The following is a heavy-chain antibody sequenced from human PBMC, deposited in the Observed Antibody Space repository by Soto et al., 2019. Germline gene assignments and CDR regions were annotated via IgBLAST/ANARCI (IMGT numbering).Heavy chain of an antibody. CDR2: ISYDGSNK. CDR3: AKARGYDILGAFDI. D-gene: IGHD3-9*01. V-gene: IGHV3-30*18. Sequence: QVQLVESGGGVVQPGRSLRLSCAASGFTFSSYGMHWVRQAPGKRLEWVAVISYDGSNKYYADSVKGRFTISRDNSKNTLYLQMNSLRDEDTAVYYCAKARGYDILGAFDIWGQGTMVTVSS. CDR1: GFTFSSYG. J-gene: IGHJ3*02.